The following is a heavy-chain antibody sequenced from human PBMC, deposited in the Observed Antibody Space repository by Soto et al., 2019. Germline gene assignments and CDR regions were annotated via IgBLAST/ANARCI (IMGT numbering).Heavy chain of an antibody. Sequence: GGSLRLSCAGSGFTFRWFGMNWVRQAPGKGLEWVARISNDGSNEYYVDSVKGRFTISRDNSRNTLYLQMDSLRAEDTAVYYCAKGEVRGIIPSYFDYWGLGTLVTVSS. V-gene: IGHV3-30*18. CDR1: GFTFRWFG. J-gene: IGHJ4*02. D-gene: IGHD3-10*01. CDR2: ISNDGSNE. CDR3: AKGEVRGIIPSYFDY.